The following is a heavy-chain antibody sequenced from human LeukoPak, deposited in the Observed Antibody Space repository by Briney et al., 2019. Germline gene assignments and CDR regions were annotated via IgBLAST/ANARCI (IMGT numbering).Heavy chain of an antibody. V-gene: IGHV1-2*02. CDR1: GYTFTGYY. CDR3: ARVGTLGATAYFDY. D-gene: IGHD1-26*01. Sequence: ASVKVSCKASGYTFTGYYMHWVRQAPGQGLVWMGWINPNSGGTNYAQKFQGRVTMTRDTSISTAYMELSRLRSDDTAVYYCARVGTLGATAYFDYWGQGTLVTVSS. CDR2: INPNSGGT. J-gene: IGHJ4*02.